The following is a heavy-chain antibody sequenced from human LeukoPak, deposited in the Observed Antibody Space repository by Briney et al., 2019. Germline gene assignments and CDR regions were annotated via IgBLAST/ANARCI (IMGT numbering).Heavy chain of an antibody. D-gene: IGHD3-10*01. CDR3: ASQTYYYGSGSYSS. V-gene: IGHV1-69*13. J-gene: IGHJ4*02. CDR1: GGTFSSYA. CDR2: IIPIFGTA. Sequence: ASVKVSCKASGGTFSSYAISWVRQAPGQGLGWMGGIIPIFGTANYAQKFQGRVTITADESTSAAYMELSSLRSEDTAVYYCASQTYYYGSGSYSSWGQGTLVTVSS.